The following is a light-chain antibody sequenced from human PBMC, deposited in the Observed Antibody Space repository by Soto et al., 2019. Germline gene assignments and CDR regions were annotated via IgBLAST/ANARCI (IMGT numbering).Light chain of an antibody. CDR3: QQYGSFFSWT. CDR1: QSVSSSY. V-gene: IGKV3-20*01. J-gene: IGKJ1*01. Sequence: EILLAQSPGTLSLSPGERATLSCRASQSVSSSYLAWYQQKPGQAPRLLIYGASSRATGIPDRFSGSGSGTDFTLTISRLEPDDFAAYYCQQYGSFFSWTFGRGTKVDIK. CDR2: GAS.